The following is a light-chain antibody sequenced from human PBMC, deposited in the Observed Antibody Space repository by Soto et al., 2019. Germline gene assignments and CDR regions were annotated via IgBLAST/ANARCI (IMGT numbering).Light chain of an antibody. CDR2: AAS. CDR1: QGISSY. V-gene: IGKV1-9*01. CDR3: QQLNSYPQT. Sequence: DIQLTQSPSFLSASVGDRVTITCRASQGISSYLAWYQQKPGKAPKLLIYAASTLQSGVPSWFSGSGSGTEFTLTISSLQPEDFATYYCQQLNSYPQTFGQGTKVDIK. J-gene: IGKJ1*01.